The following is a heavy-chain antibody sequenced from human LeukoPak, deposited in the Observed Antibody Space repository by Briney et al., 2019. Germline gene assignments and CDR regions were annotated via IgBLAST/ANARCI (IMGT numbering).Heavy chain of an antibody. D-gene: IGHD2-2*01. V-gene: IGHV4-39*01. Sequence: PSETLSLTCTVSGGSISSSGYYWGWIRQPPGTGLEWIGSIYYSGSTYYNPSLKSRVTISEDTSKNQFSLKLSSVTAADTAVYYCAVYCSSTSCYARRAFDIWGQGTAVTVSS. CDR1: GGSISSSGYY. CDR2: IYYSGST. CDR3: AVYCSSTSCYARRAFDI. J-gene: IGHJ3*02.